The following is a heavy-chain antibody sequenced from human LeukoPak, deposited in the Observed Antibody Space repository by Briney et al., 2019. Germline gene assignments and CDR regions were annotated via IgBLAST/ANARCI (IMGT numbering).Heavy chain of an antibody. CDR3: AREGRFGELPHYYYGMDV. J-gene: IGHJ6*02. CDR2: IYSGGST. Sequence: PGGSLRLSCAASRFTVSSNYMSWVRQAPGKGLEWVSVIYSGGSTYYADSVKGRFTISRHNSKNTLYLQMNSLRAEDTAVYYCAREGRFGELPHYYYGMDVWGQGTTVTVSS. V-gene: IGHV3-53*04. CDR1: RFTVSSNY. D-gene: IGHD3-10*01.